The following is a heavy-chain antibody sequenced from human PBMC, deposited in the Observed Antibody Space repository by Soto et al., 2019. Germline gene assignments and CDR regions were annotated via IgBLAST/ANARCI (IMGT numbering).Heavy chain of an antibody. CDR3: ARGGGRGYNELDP. Sequence: QVPLVQSGAEVKKPGASVKVSCKASGYTFTAYYMHWVRKAPGQGLEWMGWINPNSGGTYHAQNFQGRVTMTRDTSTTTAYMELASMRSDDTADYYCARGGGRGYNELDPWGHGTLVIVSS. CDR2: INPNSGGT. D-gene: IGHD5-12*01. V-gene: IGHV1-2*02. CDR1: GYTFTAYY. J-gene: IGHJ5*02.